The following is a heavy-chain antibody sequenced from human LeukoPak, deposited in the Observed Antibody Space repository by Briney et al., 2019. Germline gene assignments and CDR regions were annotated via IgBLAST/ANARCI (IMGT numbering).Heavy chain of an antibody. CDR2: INHSGST. CDR1: GGSFSGYY. V-gene: IGHV4-34*01. D-gene: IGHD5-12*01. J-gene: IGHJ6*02. CDR3: SRGRYSGYYYYYGMDV. Sequence: SSETLSLTCAVYGGSFSGYYWSWIRQPPGKGLEWIGEINHSGSTNYNPSLKSRVTISVDTSKNQFSLKLSSVTAADTAVYFCSRGRYSGYYYYYGMDVWGQNTTVSVSS.